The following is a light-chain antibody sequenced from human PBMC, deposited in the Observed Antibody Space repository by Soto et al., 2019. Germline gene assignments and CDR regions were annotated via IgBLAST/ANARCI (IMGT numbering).Light chain of an antibody. CDR1: QSIRRY. J-gene: IGKJ2*01. CDR2: GAS. V-gene: IGKV1-39*01. Sequence: DIQMTQSQSSLSASVGDRVTITCRASQSIRRYLHWYQQKAGTSPKVLIYGASNLESGVPSRFSGGGSGTDFTLTISSLQPEDFATYYCQQSHTTPYPFGQGTKLEIK. CDR3: QQSHTTPYP.